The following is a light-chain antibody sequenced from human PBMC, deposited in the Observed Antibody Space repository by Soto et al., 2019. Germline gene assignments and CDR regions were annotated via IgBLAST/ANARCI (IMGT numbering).Light chain of an antibody. CDR3: CAYAGIYSYV. CDR1: SSDVGAYNY. V-gene: IGLV2-11*01. CDR2: DVT. J-gene: IGLJ1*01. Sequence: QSALTQPRSVYGSPGQSVTISCTGTSSDVGAYNYVSWYQQHPGQAPKVVVYDVTKRPSGVPDRFSGSKSGNTASLTISGLQAEDEADYYCCAYAGIYSYVFGSGTKVTVL.